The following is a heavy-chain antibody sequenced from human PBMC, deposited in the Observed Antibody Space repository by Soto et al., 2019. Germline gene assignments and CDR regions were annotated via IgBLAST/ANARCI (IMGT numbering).Heavy chain of an antibody. CDR1: GFTFSSYA. J-gene: IGHJ4*02. CDR3: AFNSGSGSYYFDY. Sequence: GGSLRLSCAASGFTFSSYAMWWVRQAPGKGLECVSAISGGGETTYYADSVKGRFTISRDNSKDTLYLQMNSLRAEDTAVYFCAFNSGSGSYYFDYWGQGTLVTVSS. D-gene: IGHD3-10*01. V-gene: IGHV3-23*01. CDR2: ISGGGETT.